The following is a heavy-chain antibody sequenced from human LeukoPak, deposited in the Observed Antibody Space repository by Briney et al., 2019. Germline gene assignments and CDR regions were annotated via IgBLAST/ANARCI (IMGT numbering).Heavy chain of an antibody. CDR1: GYSISSGYY. Sequence: SETLSLTCTVSGYSISSGYYWGWIRQPPGKGLEWIGSIYHSGSTYYNPSLKSRVTISVDTSKNQFSLKLSSVTAADTAVFYCARHVWYYFDYWGQGTLVTVSS. CDR3: ARHVWYYFDY. D-gene: IGHD2-21*01. CDR2: IYHSGST. V-gene: IGHV4-38-2*02. J-gene: IGHJ4*02.